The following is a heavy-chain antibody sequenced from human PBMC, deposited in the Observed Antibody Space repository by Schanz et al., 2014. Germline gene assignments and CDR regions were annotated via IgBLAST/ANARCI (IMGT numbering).Heavy chain of an antibody. CDR2: IIPILGTE. CDR3: ARDDRFVEWSLLGS. Sequence: QVQLVQSGAEVKKPGSSVKVSCKASGGTFSSYAFSWVRQAPGQGLEWMGKIIPILGTENYAQKFQGRVTITADISTSTAYMELSRLRSDDTAVYYCARDDRFVEWSLLGSWGQGTLVTVSS. V-gene: IGHV1-69*04. CDR1: GGTFSSYA. J-gene: IGHJ5*02. D-gene: IGHD3-3*01.